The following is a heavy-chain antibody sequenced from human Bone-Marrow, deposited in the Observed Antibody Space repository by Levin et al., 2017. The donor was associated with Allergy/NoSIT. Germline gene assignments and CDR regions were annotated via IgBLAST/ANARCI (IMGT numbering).Heavy chain of an antibody. J-gene: IGHJ4*02. V-gene: IGHV3-30*04. CDR1: GFKFSTYA. CDR2: ISSDGNQE. CDR3: ARAKFYSGSSGYQSFDS. D-gene: IGHD3-22*01. Sequence: QPGGSLRLSCEGSGFKFSTYALHWVRQAPGKGLEWVSIISSDGNQEDYLDSVRGRFTISRDNSKDTVYLQINSLRAEATGLYYCARAKFYSGSSGYQSFDSWGQGIMVIVSS.